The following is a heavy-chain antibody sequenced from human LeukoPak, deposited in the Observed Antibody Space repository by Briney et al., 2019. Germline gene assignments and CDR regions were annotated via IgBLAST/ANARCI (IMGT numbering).Heavy chain of an antibody. V-gene: IGHV2-5*01. CDR1: GFSLSTSGVG. Sequence: SGPTLVKPTQTLTLTCTFSGFSLSTSGVGVGWIRQPPGKALEWLALIYWNDDKRYSPSLKSRLTITKDTSKNQVVLTMTNMDPVDTATYYCAHTERSIAARPDCLFDYWGQGTLVTVSS. CDR2: IYWNDDK. J-gene: IGHJ4*02. D-gene: IGHD6-6*01. CDR3: AHTERSIAARPDCLFDY.